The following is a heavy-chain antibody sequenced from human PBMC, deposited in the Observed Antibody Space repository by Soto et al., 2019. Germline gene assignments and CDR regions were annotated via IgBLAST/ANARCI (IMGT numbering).Heavy chain of an antibody. CDR3: AKDSVPASGPYSGAYYSPFDY. Sequence: GGSLRLSCAASGFTFGTFAMSWVRQAPGKGLEWVSAISGATGNTYYVNSVKGRFTISRDNSQNTLYLQMNSLTAEDTAIYYCAKDSVPASGPYSGAYYSPFDYWGQGTLVTVSS. CDR2: ISGATGNT. D-gene: IGHD1-26*01. CDR1: GFTFGTFA. V-gene: IGHV3-23*01. J-gene: IGHJ4*02.